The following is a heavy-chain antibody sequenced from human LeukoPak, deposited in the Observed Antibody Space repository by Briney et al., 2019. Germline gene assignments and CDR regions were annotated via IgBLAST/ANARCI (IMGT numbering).Heavy chain of an antibody. V-gene: IGHV4-59*01. J-gene: IGHJ4*02. CDR1: GGSISSYY. CDR2: VHYSGST. D-gene: IGHD1-26*01. Sequence: PSETLSLTCTVSGGSISSYYWSWVRQPPGKGLEWIGYVHYSGSTKYNPSLKSRVTMSVDTSKNQFSLKLSSVTAADTAVYYCARGRTGSYFAADYWGQGTLVTVSS. CDR3: ARGRTGSYFAADY.